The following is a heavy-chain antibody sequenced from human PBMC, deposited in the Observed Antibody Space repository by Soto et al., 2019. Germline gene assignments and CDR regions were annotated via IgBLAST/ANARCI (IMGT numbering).Heavy chain of an antibody. V-gene: IGHV3-23*01. CDR3: AKDTVPVATPWFDP. D-gene: IGHD2-2*01. CDR2: LSGSGGST. J-gene: IGHJ5*02. CDR1: GFTFSNYS. Sequence: GGSLRLSCAASGFTFSNYSMSWVRQAPGKGLEWVSTLSGSGGSTYYADSVKGRFTISRDNSKNTLYLQMNSLRAEDTAVYYCAKDTVPVATPWFDPWGQGTLVTVSS.